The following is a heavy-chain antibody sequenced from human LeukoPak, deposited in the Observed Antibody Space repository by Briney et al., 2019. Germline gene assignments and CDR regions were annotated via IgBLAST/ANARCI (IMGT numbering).Heavy chain of an antibody. V-gene: IGHV1-3*01. CDR2: INAGNGNT. Sequence: ASVKVSCKASGYTFTSYAMHWVRQAPGQRLEWMGWINAGNGNTKYSQKFQGRVTITRDTSASTAYMELSSLRSEGTAVYYCAREATYYDFWSGYYSWFDPWGQGTLVTVSS. D-gene: IGHD3-3*01. J-gene: IGHJ5*02. CDR3: AREATYYDFWSGYYSWFDP. CDR1: GYTFTSYA.